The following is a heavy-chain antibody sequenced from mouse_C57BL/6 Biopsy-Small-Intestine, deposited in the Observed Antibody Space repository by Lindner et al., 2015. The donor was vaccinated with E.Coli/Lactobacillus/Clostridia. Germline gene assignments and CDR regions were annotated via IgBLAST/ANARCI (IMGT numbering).Heavy chain of an antibody. V-gene: IGHV1S15*01. J-gene: IGHJ3*01. CDR2: IIPMFGTA. D-gene: IGHD2-2*01. CDR3: AKSKMDYYEIAGYDAADI. Sequence: SVKVSCKASGGTINSYAISWVRQAPGQGLEWMGGIIPMFGTADLAQKFQGQVSITADTSMNTVYMTINTLTFEDTARYYCAKSKMDYYEIAGYDAADIWGQGTLVTVSS. CDR1: GGTINSYA.